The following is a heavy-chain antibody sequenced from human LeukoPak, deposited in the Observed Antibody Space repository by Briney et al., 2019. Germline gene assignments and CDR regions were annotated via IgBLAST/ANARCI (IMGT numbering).Heavy chain of an antibody. V-gene: IGHV1-69*04. J-gene: IGHJ4*02. CDR3: ASPSFRSGSYYNS. D-gene: IGHD3-10*01. Sequence: SVKVSCKASGGTFSSYAISWVRQAPGQGLEWMRRIIPILGIANYAQKFQGRVTITADKSTSTAYMELSSLRSEDTAVYYCASPSFRSGSYYNSWGQGTLVTVSS. CDR2: IIPILGIA. CDR1: GGTFSSYA.